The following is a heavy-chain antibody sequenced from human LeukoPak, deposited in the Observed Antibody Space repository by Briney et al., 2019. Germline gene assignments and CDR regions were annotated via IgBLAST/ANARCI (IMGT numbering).Heavy chain of an antibody. CDR3: ARGRIRGTYGY. CDR1: GFTFSSYW. CDR2: IKQDGSEK. D-gene: IGHD3-10*01. V-gene: IGHV3-7*01. J-gene: IGHJ4*02. Sequence: GGSLRLSCAASGFTFSSYWMSWVRQTPGKGLEWVANIKQDGSEKYYVDSVKGRFTISRDNAKNSLYLQMNSLRAEDTAVYYCARGRIRGTYGYWGQGTLVTVSS.